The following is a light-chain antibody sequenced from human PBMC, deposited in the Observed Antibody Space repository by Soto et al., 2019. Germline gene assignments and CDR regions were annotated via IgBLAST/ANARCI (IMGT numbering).Light chain of an antibody. J-gene: IGLJ2*01. Sequence: QSALTQPPSVSGSLGQSVTISCTGPNNDIGSFNRVSWYQQSPGTAPKLLIHEVSNRPSGVPDRFSGSKSGNTASLTISGLQPEDEADYYCTLYTSTATYVFGAGIKLTVL. CDR2: EVS. CDR3: TLYTSTATYV. CDR1: NNDIGSFNR. V-gene: IGLV2-18*01.